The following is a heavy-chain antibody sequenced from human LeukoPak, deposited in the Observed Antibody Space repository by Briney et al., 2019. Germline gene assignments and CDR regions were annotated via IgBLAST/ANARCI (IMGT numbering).Heavy chain of an antibody. D-gene: IGHD6-13*01. CDR2: ISSSGNTI. J-gene: IGHJ6*03. CDR3: ARAGQQLVGYYYYYYYMDV. Sequence: GGSLRLSCAASGFTFTTAWMSWVRQAPGKGLEWVSYISSSGNTIYYADSVKGRFTISRDNAKNSLYLQMNSLRAEDTAVYYCARAGQQLVGYYYYYYYMDVWGKGTTVTVSS. V-gene: IGHV3-11*04. CDR1: GFTFTTAW.